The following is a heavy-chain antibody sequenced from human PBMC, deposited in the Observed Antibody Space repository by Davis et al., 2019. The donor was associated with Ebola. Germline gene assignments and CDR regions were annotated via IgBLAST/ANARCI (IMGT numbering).Heavy chain of an antibody. V-gene: IGHV4-4*02. CDR1: GGSISSSNW. CDR2: IHYSGST. J-gene: IGHJ4*02. CDR3: ARAASFSGRSDY. Sequence: SETLSLTCAVSGGSISSSNWWSWVRQPPGKGLEWIGHIHYSGSTNYNPSLKSRVTTSVDTSKNQFSLNLRSVTAADTAVYYCARAASFSGRSDYWGQGTRVTVYS. D-gene: IGHD3-10*01.